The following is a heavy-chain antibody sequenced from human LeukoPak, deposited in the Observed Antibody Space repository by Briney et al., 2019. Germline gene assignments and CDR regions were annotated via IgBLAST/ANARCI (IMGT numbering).Heavy chain of an antibody. CDR2: IKQGGNEK. D-gene: IGHD1-26*01. CDR1: GFTSNSFW. Sequence: GVTVTLPCAASGFTSNSFWMSCLPRAQGRGLVWVTNIKQGGNEKPYVDSVKVRFTISRDNAKNSLYLQMNSLRAEDTAVYYCARAFRYSGSPRGWFDPWGQGTLVTVSS. J-gene: IGHJ5*02. V-gene: IGHV3-7*01. CDR3: ARAFRYSGSPRGWFDP.